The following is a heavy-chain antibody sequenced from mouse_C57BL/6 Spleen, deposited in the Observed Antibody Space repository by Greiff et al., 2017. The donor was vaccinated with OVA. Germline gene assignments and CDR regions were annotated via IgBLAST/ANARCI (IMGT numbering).Heavy chain of an antibody. Sequence: EVKLVESGGGLVQPGGSLKLSCAASGFTFSDYYMYWVRPTPEKRLEWVAYISNGGGSTYYPDTVKGRFTISRDNAKNTLYLQMSRLKSEDTAMYYCARHYDYDVGWYFDVWGTGTTVTVSS. CDR3: ARHYDYDVGWYFDV. V-gene: IGHV5-12*01. D-gene: IGHD2-4*01. J-gene: IGHJ1*03. CDR1: GFTFSDYY. CDR2: ISNGGGST.